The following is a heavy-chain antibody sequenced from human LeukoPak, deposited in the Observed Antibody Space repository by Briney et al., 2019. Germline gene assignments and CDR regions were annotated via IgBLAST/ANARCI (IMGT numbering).Heavy chain of an antibody. D-gene: IGHD4-23*01. V-gene: IGHV3-7*01. Sequence: GGSLRLSCAASGFTFSSYWMSWVRQAPGKGLEWVANIKQDGSEKYYVDSAKGRFTISRDNAKNSLYLQMNSLRAEDTAVYYCAKGGGNSGKDAFDIWGQGTMVTVSS. CDR1: GFTFSSYW. J-gene: IGHJ3*02. CDR2: IKQDGSEK. CDR3: AKGGGNSGKDAFDI.